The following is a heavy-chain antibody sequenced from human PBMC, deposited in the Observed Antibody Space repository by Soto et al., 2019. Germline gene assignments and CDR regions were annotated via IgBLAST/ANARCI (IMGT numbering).Heavy chain of an antibody. CDR1: GFTFSDYY. D-gene: IGHD1-26*01. Sequence: QVQLVESGGGLVKSGGSLRLSCAASGFTFSDYYMSWMRQAPGKGLEWLSYISSSGNTIYYATSVKGRFTISRDNAKNSLSLQMNSLTAEDTAVYYCARRLGFSGVGHSTSNWFDPWGQGTLVTVSS. V-gene: IGHV3-11*01. CDR3: ARRLGFSGVGHSTSNWFDP. CDR2: ISSSGNTI. J-gene: IGHJ5*02.